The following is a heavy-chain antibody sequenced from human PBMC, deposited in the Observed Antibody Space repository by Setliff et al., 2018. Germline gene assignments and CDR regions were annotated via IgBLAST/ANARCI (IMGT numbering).Heavy chain of an antibody. V-gene: IGHV4-59*01. CDR3: ARHPTGFPNWFDV. CDR1: GASINRDY. D-gene: IGHD3-9*01. Sequence: SETLSLTCSVSGASINRDYWNWIRQPPVKGLEWIGYIHYSGSTNYNPSLKSRVTISFNTSKNQISLKLSSVTPADTAVYYCARHPTGFPNWFDVWGQGTLVTVSS. J-gene: IGHJ5*02. CDR2: IHYSGST.